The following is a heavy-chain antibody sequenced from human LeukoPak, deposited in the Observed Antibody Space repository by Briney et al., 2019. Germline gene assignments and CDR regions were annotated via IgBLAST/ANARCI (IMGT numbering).Heavy chain of an antibody. D-gene: IGHD6-6*01. Sequence: GGSLRLSCAASGFTFSSYAMSWIRQAPGKGLEWVSAISGSGGSTYYADSVKGRFTISRDNSKNTLYLQMNSLRAEDTAVYYCAKCPLNIAARTYFDYWGQGTLVTVSS. V-gene: IGHV3-23*01. CDR3: AKCPLNIAARTYFDY. CDR2: ISGSGGST. J-gene: IGHJ4*02. CDR1: GFTFSSYA.